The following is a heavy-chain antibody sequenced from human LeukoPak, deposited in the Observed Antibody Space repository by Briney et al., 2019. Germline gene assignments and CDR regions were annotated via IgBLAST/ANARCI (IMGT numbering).Heavy chain of an antibody. Sequence: GGSLRLSCAASGFTFSSYSMNWVRQAPGKGLEWVSYISPSSSTIYYADSVKGRFTISRDNAKNSLFLQMNSLRAEDTAVYYCARGFHRYSYDSGAYSIYWGQGTLVTVSS. CDR2: ISPSSSTI. CDR1: GFTFSSYS. CDR3: ARGFHRYSYDSGAYSIY. J-gene: IGHJ4*02. V-gene: IGHV3-48*01. D-gene: IGHD3-22*01.